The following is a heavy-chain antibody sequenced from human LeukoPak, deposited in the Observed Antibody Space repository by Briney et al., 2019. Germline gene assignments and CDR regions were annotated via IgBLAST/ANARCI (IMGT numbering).Heavy chain of an antibody. V-gene: IGHV4-59*08. CDR1: GGSISSYY. J-gene: IGHJ5*02. D-gene: IGHD1-14*01. CDR3: ARLTTDAWFDP. Sequence: SETLSLTCTVSGGSISSYYWSWIRQPPGKGLEWIGYIYYSGATNYNPSLKSRVTISVDTSKNQFSLKLSSVTAADTAVYYCARLTTDAWFDPWGQGTLVTVSS. CDR2: IYYSGAT.